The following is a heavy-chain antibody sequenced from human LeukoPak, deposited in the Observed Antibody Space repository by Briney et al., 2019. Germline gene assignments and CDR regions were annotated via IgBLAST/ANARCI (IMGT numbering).Heavy chain of an antibody. V-gene: IGHV6-1*01. CDR3: ARDPDSSYEWGPFDP. Sequence: SQTLSLTCAISGDSVSSNSSSWNWIRQSPSRGLEWLGRTYYRSKWNTDYAVSVKGRITINPDTSKNQFSLYLNSVTPEDTAVYYCARDPDSSYEWGPFDPWGQGTLVTVSS. D-gene: IGHD1-26*01. CDR1: GDSVSSNSSS. CDR2: TYYRSKWNT. J-gene: IGHJ5*02.